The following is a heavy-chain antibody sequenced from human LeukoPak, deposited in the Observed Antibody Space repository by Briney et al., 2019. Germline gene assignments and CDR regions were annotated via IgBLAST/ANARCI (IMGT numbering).Heavy chain of an antibody. Sequence: GGSLRLSCAASGFTVSSNYMSWVRQAPGKGLEWVSVIYSGGSTYYADSVKGRFTISRDNSKNTLYLQMNSLSAQDTAVYYCARDRYCSGGSCSDWFDPWGQGTLVTVSS. CDR1: GFTVSSNY. D-gene: IGHD2-15*01. J-gene: IGHJ5*02. V-gene: IGHV3-66*02. CDR3: ARDRYCSGGSCSDWFDP. CDR2: IYSGGST.